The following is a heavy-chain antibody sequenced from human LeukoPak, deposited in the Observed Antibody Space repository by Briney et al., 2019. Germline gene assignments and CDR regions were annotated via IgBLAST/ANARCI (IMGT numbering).Heavy chain of an antibody. CDR3: ARGLHHFDL. Sequence: PGGSLRLSCAASGFTFSTYAMSWVRQAPGKGLEWVSAVSGSGSSTYYAESVKGRSTISRDNSRTTLFLQMNSLRGEDTAVYYCARGLHHFDLWGQGTLVTVSS. V-gene: IGHV3-23*01. J-gene: IGHJ4*02. CDR2: VSGSGSST. CDR1: GFTFSTYA.